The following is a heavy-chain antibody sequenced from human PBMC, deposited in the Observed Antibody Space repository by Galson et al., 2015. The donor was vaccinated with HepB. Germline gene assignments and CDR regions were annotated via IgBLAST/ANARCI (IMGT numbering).Heavy chain of an antibody. J-gene: IGHJ3*02. CDR1: GFTFTDYY. V-gene: IGHV3-11*01. CDR3: ARDLDGYGAFDI. CDR2: TSSSASII. Sequence: SLRLSCAASGFTFTDYYMTWIRRAPGKGLEWVSSTSSSASIIYYADSVKGRFTISRDNAKNSLYLQMDSLRAEDTALYYCARDLDGYGAFDIWGQGTMVTVSS. D-gene: IGHD3-16*01.